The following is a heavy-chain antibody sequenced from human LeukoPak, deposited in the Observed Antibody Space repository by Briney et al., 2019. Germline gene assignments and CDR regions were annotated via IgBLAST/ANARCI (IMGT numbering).Heavy chain of an antibody. CDR1: GFTFDDNA. D-gene: IGHD4-23*01. V-gene: IGHV3-43*02. CDR3: ARDYGGNSGHYYGMDV. J-gene: IGHJ6*02. Sequence: PGGSLRLSCAASGFTFDDNAMHWVRQAPGKGLEWVSLISGDGVSTYYADSVKGRFTISRDNAKNSLYLQMNSLRAEDTAVYYCARDYGGNSGHYYGMDVWGQGTTATVSS. CDR2: ISGDGVST.